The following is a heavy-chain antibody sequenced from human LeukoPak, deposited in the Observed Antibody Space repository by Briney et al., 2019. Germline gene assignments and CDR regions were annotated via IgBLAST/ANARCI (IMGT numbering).Heavy chain of an antibody. CDR2: IYYSGST. D-gene: IGHD4-23*01. V-gene: IGHV4-59*01. CDR3: ARGDLRWYLDY. CDR1: GFKFSSYS. J-gene: IGHJ4*02. Sequence: GSLRLSCAASGFKFSSYSMNWVRQAPGKGLEWMGYIYYSGSTNYNPSLKSRVTISIDTSKNQFSLKLSSVTAADTAVYYCARGDLRWYLDYWGQGTLVTVSS.